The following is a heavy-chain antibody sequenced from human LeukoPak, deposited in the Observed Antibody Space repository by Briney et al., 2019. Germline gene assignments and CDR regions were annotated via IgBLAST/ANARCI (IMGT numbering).Heavy chain of an antibody. D-gene: IGHD3-22*01. CDR1: GYSISSGFY. Sequence: SETLSLTCTVSGYSISSGFYWGWIRQPPGKGLERIGSIYRSGSTYYNPSLKSRVTISVDTSKNQFSLKLSSVTAADTAVYYCARAGRYYDSSGYEVVDYWGQGTLVTVSS. CDR2: IYRSGST. CDR3: ARAGRYYDSSGYEVVDY. V-gene: IGHV4-38-2*02. J-gene: IGHJ4*02.